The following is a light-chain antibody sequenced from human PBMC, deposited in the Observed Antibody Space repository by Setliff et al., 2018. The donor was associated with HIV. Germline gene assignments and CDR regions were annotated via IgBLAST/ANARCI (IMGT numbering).Light chain of an antibody. CDR3: CSYAGSNTPFV. CDR2: DVS. Sequence: QSALTPPRSVSGSPGQSVTISCTGTSSDVGAYNHVSWYRQNTGKVPKLMIYDVSERPSGVPDRFSGSKSGNTASLTISGLQAEDEADYYCCSYAGSNTPFVFGTGTKVTVL. J-gene: IGLJ1*01. CDR1: SSDVGAYNH. V-gene: IGLV2-11*01.